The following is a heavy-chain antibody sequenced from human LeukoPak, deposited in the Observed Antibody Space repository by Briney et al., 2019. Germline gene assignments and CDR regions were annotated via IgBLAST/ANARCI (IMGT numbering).Heavy chain of an antibody. Sequence: SETLSLTCAVYGGPFSGYYWSWIRQPPGKGLEWIGEINHSGSTNYNPSLKSRVTISVDTSKNQFSLKLSSVTAADTAVYYCARGKPARGSGRSSFDYWGQGTLVTVSS. CDR3: ARGKPARGSGRSSFDY. J-gene: IGHJ4*02. CDR2: INHSGST. V-gene: IGHV4-34*01. CDR1: GGPFSGYY. D-gene: IGHD3-10*01.